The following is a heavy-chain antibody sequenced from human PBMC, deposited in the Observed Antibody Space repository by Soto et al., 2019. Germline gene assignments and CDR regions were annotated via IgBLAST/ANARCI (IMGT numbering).Heavy chain of an antibody. CDR1: GFTFSRYG. Sequence: GGSLRLSCAASGFTFSRYGMHWVRQAPGKGLEWVSGISGSGGNTYYADSVKGRFTISRDNSKNTVYLQMSSLRAEDTAVYYCAKDRDFFCSGGRCYSELYNWFDPWGQGTLVTVSS. CDR2: ISGSGGNT. CDR3: AKDRDFFCSGGRCYSELYNWFDP. D-gene: IGHD2-15*01. V-gene: IGHV3-23*01. J-gene: IGHJ5*02.